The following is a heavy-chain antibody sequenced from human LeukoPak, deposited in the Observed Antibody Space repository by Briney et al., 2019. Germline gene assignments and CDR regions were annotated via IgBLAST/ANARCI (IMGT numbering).Heavy chain of an antibody. CDR2: MNPKSGNT. Sequence: GSVKVSCKASGYTFTNYDINRVRQATGQGLEWMGWMNPKSGNTGYAQKLQGRVTMSMDTSISTAYMELTSLRSEDTAVYYCVAMLYWGQGTLVTVSS. CDR1: GYTFTNYD. CDR3: VAMLY. V-gene: IGHV1-8*01. D-gene: IGHD3-16*01. J-gene: IGHJ4*02.